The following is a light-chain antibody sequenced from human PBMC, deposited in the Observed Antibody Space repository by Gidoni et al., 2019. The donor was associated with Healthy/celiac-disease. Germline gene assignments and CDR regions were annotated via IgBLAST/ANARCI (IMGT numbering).Light chain of an antibody. CDR1: SSDVGGYNY. CDR3: SSYTSSSTYVV. Sequence: QSALTQPASVSGTPGQSLTISCTGTSSDVGGYNYVSWYQQPPGKAPKLMIYDVSNRPSGFSNRFSGSKSGNTASLTISGLQAEDEADYYCSSYTSSSTYVVFGGWPKLTVL. J-gene: IGLJ2*01. CDR2: DVS. V-gene: IGLV2-14*01.